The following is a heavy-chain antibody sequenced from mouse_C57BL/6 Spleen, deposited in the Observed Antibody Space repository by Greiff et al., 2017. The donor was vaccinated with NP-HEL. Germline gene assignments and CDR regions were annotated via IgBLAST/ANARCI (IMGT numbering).Heavy chain of an antibody. CDR2: IDPSDSYT. V-gene: IGHV1-69*01. CDR3: AIYGPWFAH. J-gene: IGHJ3*01. D-gene: IGHD1-1*02. CDR1: GYTFTSYW. Sequence: VQLQQPGAELVMPGASVKLSCKASGYTFTSYWMHWVKQRPGQGLEWIGEIDPSDSYTNYNQKFKGKSTLTVDKSSSTAYMQLSSLTSEDSAVYYCAIYGPWFAHWGQGTLVTVSA.